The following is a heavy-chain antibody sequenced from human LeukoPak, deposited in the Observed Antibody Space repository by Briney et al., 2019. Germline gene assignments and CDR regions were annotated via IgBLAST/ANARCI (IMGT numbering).Heavy chain of an antibody. V-gene: IGHV3-30-3*01. J-gene: IGHJ4*02. CDR1: GFTFSTYA. Sequence: GGSLRLSCVVSGFTFSTYAMHWVRQAPGKGLEWVAFISYGGNSEYYADSVKGRFTISRDNSKNTLYLQMNSLRAEDTAVYYCARDPDYGGNSGFDYWGQGTLVTVSS. CDR2: ISYGGNSE. D-gene: IGHD4-23*01. CDR3: ARDPDYGGNSGFDY.